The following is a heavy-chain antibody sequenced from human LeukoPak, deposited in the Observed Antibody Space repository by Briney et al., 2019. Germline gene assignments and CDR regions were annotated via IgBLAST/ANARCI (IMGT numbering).Heavy chain of an antibody. D-gene: IGHD3-22*01. V-gene: IGHV3-23*01. CDR1: GFTFSSYA. J-gene: IGHJ4*02. Sequence: GGSLRLSCAASGFTFSSYAMSWVRQAPGKGLEWVSAISGSGGSTYHEESVKGRFIISRDNSKNTLYVQVNSLGTEDTAAYYCAKGSYYDSSGSFYFDYWGQGTLVTVSS. CDR3: AKGSYYDSSGSFYFDY. CDR2: ISGSGGST.